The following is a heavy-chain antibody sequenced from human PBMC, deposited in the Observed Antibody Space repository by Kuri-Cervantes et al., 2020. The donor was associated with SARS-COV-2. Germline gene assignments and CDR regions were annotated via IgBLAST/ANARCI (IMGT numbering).Heavy chain of an antibody. CDR3: AREYYGFWSGKVALDV. CDR2: IKQDGSEK. Sequence: GGSLRLSCAASGFTFSSYWMSWVRQAPGKGLEWVANIKQDGSEKYYVGSVKGRFTISRDNAKNSLYLQMNSLRAEDTAVYYCAREYYGFWSGKVALDVWGKGTTVTVSS. J-gene: IGHJ6*04. D-gene: IGHD3-3*01. V-gene: IGHV3-7*01. CDR1: GFTFSSYW.